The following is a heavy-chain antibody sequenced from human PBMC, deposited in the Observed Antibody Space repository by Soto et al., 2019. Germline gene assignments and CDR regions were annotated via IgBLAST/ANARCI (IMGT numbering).Heavy chain of an antibody. CDR3: ARVFLDYGQQVDAYDI. D-gene: IGHD3-3*01. J-gene: IGHJ3*02. V-gene: IGHV1-8*01. CDR2: MNPNSGNT. CDR1: GYTFTSYD. Sequence: QVQLVQSGAEVKKPGASVKVSCKASGYTFTSYDINWVRQATGQGLEWMGWMNPNSGNTGYAQKFQGRVTMTRNTTISTAYMELSSLRSEDTAVYYCARVFLDYGQQVDAYDIWGQGPMVTVSS.